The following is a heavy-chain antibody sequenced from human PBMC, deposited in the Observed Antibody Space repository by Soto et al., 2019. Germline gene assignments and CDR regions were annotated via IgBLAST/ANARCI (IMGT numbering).Heavy chain of an antibody. D-gene: IGHD2-2*01. CDR1: GFMFSGFW. J-gene: IGHJ4*02. CDR2: INRDESVK. V-gene: IGHV3-74*03. Sequence: PGGSLRLSCAASGFMFSGFWMHWVRQVPGKGLGWVSRINRDESVKAYASSVKGRFTIASDNAKQMLYLQTNSLRTEDTAVYYCARAPNQQAIGPFYDIWGQGTLVTVSS. CDR3: ARAPNQQAIGPFYDI.